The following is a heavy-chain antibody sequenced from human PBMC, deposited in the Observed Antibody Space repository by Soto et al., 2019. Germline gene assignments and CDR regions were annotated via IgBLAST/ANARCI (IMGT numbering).Heavy chain of an antibody. V-gene: IGHV3-33*01. Sequence: QVQLVESGGGVVQPGRSLRLSCAASGFTFSSYGMHWVRQAPGKGLEWVAVIWYAGSNKYYADSVKGRFTISRDNSKNTLYLQMNRLRAEDTAVYYCARDGIAVAGSYYYGMDVWGQGTTVTVSS. CDR3: ARDGIAVAGSYYYGMDV. CDR2: IWYAGSNK. J-gene: IGHJ6*02. D-gene: IGHD6-19*01. CDR1: GFTFSSYG.